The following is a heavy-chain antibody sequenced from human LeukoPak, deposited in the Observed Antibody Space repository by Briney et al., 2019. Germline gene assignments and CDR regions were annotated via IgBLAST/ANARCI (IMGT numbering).Heavy chain of an antibody. CDR2: IRYDGSNK. V-gene: IGHV3-30*02. J-gene: IGHJ4*02. Sequence: PGGSLRLSCAASGFTFSSYGMHWVRQAPGKGLEWVAFIRYDGSNKYYADSVKGRFTISRDNSKNTLYLQMNSLRAEDTAVYYCAKDRAETYQLLCDYWGQGTLVTVSS. D-gene: IGHD2-2*01. CDR3: AKDRAETYQLLCDY. CDR1: GFTFSSYG.